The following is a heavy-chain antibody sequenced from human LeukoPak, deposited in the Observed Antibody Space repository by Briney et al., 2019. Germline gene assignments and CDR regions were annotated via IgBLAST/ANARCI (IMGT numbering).Heavy chain of an antibody. CDR1: GGSISGGSYY. CDR3: ARGAKRWLQFKTSVGFDY. D-gene: IGHD5-24*01. J-gene: IGHJ4*02. Sequence: SETLSLTCTVSGGSISGGSYYWTWIRQPAGKGLEWIGRIYTSGSTNYNPSLKSRVTISVDTSKNQFSLKLSSVTAADTAVYYCARGAKRWLQFKTSVGFDYWGQGTLVTVSS. V-gene: IGHV4-61*02. CDR2: IYTSGST.